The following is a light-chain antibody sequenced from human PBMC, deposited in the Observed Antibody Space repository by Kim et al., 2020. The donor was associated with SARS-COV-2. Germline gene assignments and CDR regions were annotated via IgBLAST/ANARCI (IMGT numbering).Light chain of an antibody. CDR3: QQANSLPPWT. Sequence: DIQLTQSPSSVSASVGDRVTITCRASQGINTWLGWYQQKPGKAPKLLIYGASNLQSGVPSRFSGSGSGTDFTLTITTLQPGVSATYYCQQANSLPPWTFGQGTKMGIK. CDR2: GAS. V-gene: IGKV1-12*01. J-gene: IGKJ1*01. CDR1: QGINTW.